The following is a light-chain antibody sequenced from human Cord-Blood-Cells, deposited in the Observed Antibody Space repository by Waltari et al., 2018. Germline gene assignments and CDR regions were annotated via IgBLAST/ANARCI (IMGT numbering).Light chain of an antibody. CDR2: EGS. CDR3: CSYAGSSTYV. J-gene: IGLJ1*01. Sequence: QSALPQPASVSGSPGHPIPTPSPGTRSDVGGYTLVSWYQQHPGKAPKLMIYEGSKRPSGVSNRFSGSKSGNTASLTISGLQAEDEADYYCCSYAGSSTYVFGTGTKVTVL. V-gene: IGLV2-23*01. CDR1: RSDVGGYTL.